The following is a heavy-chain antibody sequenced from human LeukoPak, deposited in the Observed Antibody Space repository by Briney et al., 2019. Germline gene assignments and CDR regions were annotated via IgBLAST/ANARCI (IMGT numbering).Heavy chain of an antibody. V-gene: IGHV4-34*01. CDR2: INHSGST. D-gene: IGHD4-17*01. CDR3: ARVDYGDYGDWFDP. J-gene: IGHJ5*02. CDR1: GESFSGYY. Sequence: SETLSLTCAVYGESFSGYYWSWIRQPPGKGLEWIGEINHSGSTNYNPSLKSRVTISVDTSKNQFSLKLSSVTAADTAVYYCARVDYGDYGDWFDPWGQGTLVTVSS.